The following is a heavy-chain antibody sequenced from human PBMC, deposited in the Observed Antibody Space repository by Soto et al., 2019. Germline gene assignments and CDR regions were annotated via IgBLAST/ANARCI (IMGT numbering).Heavy chain of an antibody. CDR1: GGTFSSYA. CDR2: IIPIFGTA. D-gene: IGHD2-21*02. CDR3: ARGAQGVVVTGGDNWFAP. Sequence: QVQLVQSGAEVKKPGSSVKVSCKASGGTFSSYAISWVRQAPGQGLEWMGGIIPIFGTANYAQKFQGRVTSAADKCTSTAYMEVSSLGSEDRAVYYWARGAQGVVVTGGDNWFAPCGQGTVDIVSS. J-gene: IGHJ5*02. V-gene: IGHV1-69*06.